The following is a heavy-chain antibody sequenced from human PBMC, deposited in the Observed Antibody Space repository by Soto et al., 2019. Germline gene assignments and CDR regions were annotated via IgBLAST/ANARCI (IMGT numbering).Heavy chain of an antibody. V-gene: IGHV3-48*03. CDR3: ARDGSTGTTNYHYAMDV. CDR2: INAGGSTI. D-gene: IGHD4-17*01. Sequence: GGSLRLSCAASGFTLSSYHMDWVRQAPGKGLEWVSYINAGGSTIYYADSVKGRFTISRDNAKNSLYLQMDSLRAEVTAVYYCARDGSTGTTNYHYAMDVWGQGTTVTVSS. J-gene: IGHJ6*02. CDR1: GFTLSSYH.